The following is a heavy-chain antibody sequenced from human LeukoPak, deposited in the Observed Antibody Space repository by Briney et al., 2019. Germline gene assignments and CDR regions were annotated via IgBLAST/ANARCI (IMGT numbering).Heavy chain of an antibody. D-gene: IGHD2-21*02. CDR2: ISSSGVYI. V-gene: IGHV3-21*01. Sequence: GGSLRLSCAASGSTFSHYFMNWVRQVPGKGLEWVSSISSSGVYISYGDSLKGRFTISRDNAQNSLYLQMSSLTAEDTAVYYCVRAARSGLQVRSPAYFDFWGQGTVVTVSS. J-gene: IGHJ4*02. CDR1: GSTFSHYF. CDR3: VRAARSGLQVRSPAYFDF.